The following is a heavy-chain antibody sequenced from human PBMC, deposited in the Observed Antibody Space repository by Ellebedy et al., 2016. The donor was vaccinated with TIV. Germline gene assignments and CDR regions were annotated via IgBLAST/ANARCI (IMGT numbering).Heavy chain of an antibody. CDR1: GFTFSSYW. V-gene: IGHV3-48*02. CDR2: IGSRSTSI. CDR3: ARESYYDSRSFDY. Sequence: GESLKISCAASGFTFSSYWMSWVRQAPGRGLEWLSYIGSRSTSIFHADSVKGRFTISRDNARNSLYLQMNSLRDEDTAVYYCARESYYDSRSFDYWGQGTLVTVSS. J-gene: IGHJ4*02. D-gene: IGHD3-10*01.